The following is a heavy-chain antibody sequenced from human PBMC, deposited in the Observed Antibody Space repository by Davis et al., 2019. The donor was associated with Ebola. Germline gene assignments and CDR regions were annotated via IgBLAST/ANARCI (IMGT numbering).Heavy chain of an antibody. J-gene: IGHJ6*02. CDR1: GGSISSYY. CDR2: IYYSGST. V-gene: IGHV4-59*12. D-gene: IGHD2-2*01. Sequence: SETLSLTCTVSGGSISSYYWSWIRQPPGKGLEWIGYIYYSGSTNYNPSLKSRVTISVDTSKNQFSLKLSSVTAADTAVYYCERGRIVVVPAAMNYYYYGMDVWGQGTTVTVSS. CDR3: ERGRIVVVPAAMNYYYYGMDV.